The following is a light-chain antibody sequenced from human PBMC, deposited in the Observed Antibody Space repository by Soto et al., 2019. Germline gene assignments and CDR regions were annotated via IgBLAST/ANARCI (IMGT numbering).Light chain of an antibody. Sequence: DIQLTQSPSFLSASVGDRVTITCRASQGISSYLAWYQQQPVKAPKLLIYAASTLQSGVPSRLSGSGSGTEFTLTISSLQPEDFATYYCQQLNSYPLTFGQGTKVE. V-gene: IGKV1-9*01. CDR3: QQLNSYPLT. CDR2: AAS. J-gene: IGKJ1*01. CDR1: QGISSY.